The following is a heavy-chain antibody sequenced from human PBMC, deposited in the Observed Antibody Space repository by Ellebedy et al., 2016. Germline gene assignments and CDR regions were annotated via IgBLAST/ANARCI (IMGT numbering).Heavy chain of an antibody. CDR3: AKDASMITFGGVRVDY. J-gene: IGHJ4*02. CDR2: ISWNNGNI. D-gene: IGHD3-16*01. V-gene: IGHV3-9*01. Sequence: SLKISCAASGFTFDEYAMHWVRQAPGKGLEWVSGISWNNGNIGYADSVKGRFTISRDNAKNSLYLQMNSLRAEDTALYYCAKDASMITFGGVRVDYWGQGTLVTVSS. CDR1: GFTFDEYA.